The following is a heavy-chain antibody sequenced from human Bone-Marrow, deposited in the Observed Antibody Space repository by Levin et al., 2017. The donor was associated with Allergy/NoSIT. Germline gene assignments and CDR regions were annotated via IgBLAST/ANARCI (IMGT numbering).Heavy chain of an antibody. CDR2: ISYDGTNT. CDR3: ARDFMSDHDYESGAIDY. CDR1: GFTFTSHA. D-gene: IGHD3-22*01. Sequence: PGESLKISCAASGFTFTSHALHWVRQAPGKGLEWVAMISYDGTNTYYGDSVKGRFTISRDNSKNTLYLQMINLRAEDTALYYCARDFMSDHDYESGAIDYWGQGTLVTVSS. J-gene: IGHJ4*02. V-gene: IGHV3-30*04.